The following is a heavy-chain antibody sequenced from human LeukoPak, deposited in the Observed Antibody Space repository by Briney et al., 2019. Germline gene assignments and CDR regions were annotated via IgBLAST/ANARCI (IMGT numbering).Heavy chain of an antibody. V-gene: IGHV3-43*02. CDR2: ISGGGVST. Sequence: PGGSLRLSCVASGLPIADFSXHWVRXAPGKXLEWVSLISGGGVSTFYADSVKGRFSISRDNSKNSLYLEMNSLRTEDAAMYYCAKESGKFDYWGQGTLVAVSS. J-gene: IGHJ4*02. CDR1: GLPIADFS. CDR3: AKESGKFDY.